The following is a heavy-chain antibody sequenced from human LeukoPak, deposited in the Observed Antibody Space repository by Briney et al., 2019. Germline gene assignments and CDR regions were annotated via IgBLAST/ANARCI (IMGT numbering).Heavy chain of an antibody. J-gene: IGHJ4*02. CDR1: GITFSNAW. V-gene: IGHV3-15*07. CDR2: IKSKVNGGTT. D-gene: IGHD5-18*01. Sequence: GGSLRLSCVVSGITFSNAWMNWVRQTPGKGLEWVGRIKSKVNGGTTDYAAPVKGRFTISRDDSKNTLYLQMSSLKTEDTAVYYCARDSNRYSYGYFGYWGQGTLVTVSS. CDR3: ARDSNRYSYGYFGY.